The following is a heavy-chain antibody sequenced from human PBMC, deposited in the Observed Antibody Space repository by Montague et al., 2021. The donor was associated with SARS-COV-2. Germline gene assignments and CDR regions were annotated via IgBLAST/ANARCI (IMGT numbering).Heavy chain of an antibody. CDR2: INHSGST. V-gene: IGHV4-34*01. CDR3: ARGAPTISMILVVMTGAGWYFDL. J-gene: IGHJ2*01. Sequence: SETLSLTCAVYGGSFLYYYWSWIRHTPGKGLSLIGEINHSGSTNYNHTLRSRVTISVDTSKNQFPRKLSAVTAADTAVYYCARGAPTISMILVVMTGAGWYFDLWGRGTLVTVSS. D-gene: IGHD3-22*01. CDR1: GGSFLYYY.